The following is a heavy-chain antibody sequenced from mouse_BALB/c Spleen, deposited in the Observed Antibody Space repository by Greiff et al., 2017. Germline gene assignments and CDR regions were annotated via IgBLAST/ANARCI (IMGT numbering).Heavy chain of an antibody. J-gene: IGHJ4*01. D-gene: IGHD1-1*01. Sequence: EVQVVESGGDLVKPGGSLKLSCAASGFTFSSYGMSWVRQTPDKMLEWVATISSGGSYTYYPDSVKGRFTISRDNAKNTLYLQMSSLRSEDTAMYYCARHYYGSSYYAMDYWGQGTSVTVSS. CDR1: GFTFSSYG. CDR3: ARHYYGSSYYAMDY. CDR2: ISSGGSYT. V-gene: IGHV5-6*01.